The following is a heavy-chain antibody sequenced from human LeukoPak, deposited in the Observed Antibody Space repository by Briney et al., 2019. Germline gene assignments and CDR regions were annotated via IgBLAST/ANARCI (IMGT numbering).Heavy chain of an antibody. Sequence: GGSLRLSCAASGFTFSSSAMSWVRQARGKGLEGVSTASGTDGRTYYADSVKGRFTISSDNSKNTLFLQMNSLGAEDTAVYYCASRGGQSSFDYWGQGTLVTVSS. J-gene: IGHJ4*02. D-gene: IGHD2-15*01. CDR2: ASGTDGRT. V-gene: IGHV3-23*01. CDR3: ASRGGQSSFDY. CDR1: GFTFSSSA.